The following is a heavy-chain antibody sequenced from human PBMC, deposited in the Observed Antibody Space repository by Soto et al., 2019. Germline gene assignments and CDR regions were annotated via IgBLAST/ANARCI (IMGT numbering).Heavy chain of an antibody. CDR1: GFTFSSSG. J-gene: IGHJ6*02. CDR3: AKDRQADFWRLPSPMDV. CDR2: ISYDGSNK. Sequence: GGSLRLSCAASGFTFSSSGMHWVRQAPGKGLEWVAVISYDGSNKFYIDSVKGRFTVSRDNSKNTLYLQMSSLRAEDTAVYYCAKDRQADFWRLPSPMDVWGQGTTVTVSS. D-gene: IGHD3-3*01. V-gene: IGHV3-30*18.